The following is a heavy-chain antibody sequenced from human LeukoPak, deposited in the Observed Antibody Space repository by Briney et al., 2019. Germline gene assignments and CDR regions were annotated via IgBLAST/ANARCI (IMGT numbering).Heavy chain of an antibody. CDR3: ARASPRQGFDY. V-gene: IGHV3-53*01. J-gene: IGHJ4*02. CDR1: GFTVSSNY. Sequence: PGGSLRLSRAASGFTVSSNYMSWVRQAPGKGLEWVSVIYSGGSTYYADSVKGRFTISRDNSKNTLYLQMNSLRAEDTAVYYCARASPRQGFDYWGQGTLVTVSS. CDR2: IYSGGST.